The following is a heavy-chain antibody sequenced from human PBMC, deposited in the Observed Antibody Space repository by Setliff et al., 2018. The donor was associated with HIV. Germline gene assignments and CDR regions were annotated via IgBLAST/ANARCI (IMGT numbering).Heavy chain of an antibody. Sequence: GGSLRLPCAASGFSFSNYAMTWVRQAPGKGLEWVSTIANGINTYYADSVRGRFTISRDNSKNTLYLQMNSLRAEDTAKYYCALRQRGGLVGAGNAFDIWGQGTMVTVSS. D-gene: IGHD1-26*01. V-gene: IGHV3-23*01. CDR2: IANGINT. CDR3: ALRQRGGLVGAGNAFDI. J-gene: IGHJ3*02. CDR1: GFSFSNYA.